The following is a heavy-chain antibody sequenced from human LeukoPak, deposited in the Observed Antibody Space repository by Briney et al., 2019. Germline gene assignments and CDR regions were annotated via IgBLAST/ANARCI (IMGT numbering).Heavy chain of an antibody. Sequence: GGSLRLSCAAAGFTFSNAWMSWVRQAPGKGLEWVVLIRSKTDRGTTDYAAAVKARFTISRDDSKNTLYLQMNSMKPEDTAVYYCTTDAIVVLVYWGQGTPVTVSS. CDR1: GFTFSNAW. D-gene: IGHD1-26*01. V-gene: IGHV3-15*01. J-gene: IGHJ4*02. CDR3: TTDAIVVLVY. CDR2: IRSKTDRGTT.